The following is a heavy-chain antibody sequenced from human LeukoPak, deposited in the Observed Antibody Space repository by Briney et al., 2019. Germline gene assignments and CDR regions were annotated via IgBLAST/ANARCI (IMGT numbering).Heavy chain of an antibody. Sequence: SETLSLTCTVSGGSISSSSYYWGWIRQPPGKGLEWIGSIHYSGSTNYNPSLKSRVTMSVDTSKNQFSLKLSSVTAADTAVYYCARSNYVWGSYRPRQSDAFDIWGQGTMVTVSS. CDR2: IHYSGST. V-gene: IGHV4-39*07. CDR1: GGSISSSSYY. CDR3: ARSNYVWGSYRPRQSDAFDI. D-gene: IGHD3-16*02. J-gene: IGHJ3*02.